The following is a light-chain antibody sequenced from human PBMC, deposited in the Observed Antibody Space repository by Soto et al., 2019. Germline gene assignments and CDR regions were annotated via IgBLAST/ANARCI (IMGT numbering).Light chain of an antibody. V-gene: IGKV3-11*01. CDR1: QSVSSY. Sequence: EIVLAQSPATLSLSPWERATLSCRASQSVSSYLAWYQQKPGQAPRLLIYDASNRATGIPARFSGSGSGTDFTLTISSLEPEDFAVYYCQQRSNWLTFGQGTRLENK. CDR3: QQRSNWLT. CDR2: DAS. J-gene: IGKJ5*01.